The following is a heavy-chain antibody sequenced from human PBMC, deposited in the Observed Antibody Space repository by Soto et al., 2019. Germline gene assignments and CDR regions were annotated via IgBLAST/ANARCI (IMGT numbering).Heavy chain of an antibody. Sequence: QVQLVQSGAEVKKPGASVRVSCKASGYTFTNYGISWVRQAPAQGLEWMGWVGPYNGNTDHAQNFQGRVTMTTDTSTNTAYMELGSLRSDDTALYYCARCYCSLGSCYTCWHFDLWGRGTLVTVSS. V-gene: IGHV1-18*04. CDR3: ARCYCSLGSCYTCWHFDL. D-gene: IGHD2-15*01. J-gene: IGHJ2*01. CDR1: GYTFTNYG. CDR2: VGPYNGNT.